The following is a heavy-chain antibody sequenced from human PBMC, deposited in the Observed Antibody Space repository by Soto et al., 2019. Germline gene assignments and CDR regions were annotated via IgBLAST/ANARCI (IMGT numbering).Heavy chain of an antibody. D-gene: IGHD3-22*01. V-gene: IGHV1-18*01. Sequence: QVQLVQSGAEVKKPGASVKVSCKASGYIFTSFAISWVRQAPGQGLEWMGWISADNGNTNYAQKLQGRVTMTTDTSTSTAYMELRSLRSDDTAVYYCAIIRNYYDSSGYLYWGQGTLVTVSS. CDR3: AIIRNYYDSSGYLY. J-gene: IGHJ4*02. CDR1: GYIFTSFA. CDR2: ISADNGNT.